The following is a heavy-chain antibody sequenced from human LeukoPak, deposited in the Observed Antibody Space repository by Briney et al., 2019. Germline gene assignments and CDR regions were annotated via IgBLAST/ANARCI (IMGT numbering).Heavy chain of an antibody. D-gene: IGHD5-18*01. V-gene: IGHV4-34*01. Sequence: KPSETLSLTCAVYGGSFSGYYWSWIRQPPGKGLEWIGEINHSGSTNYNPSLKSRVTISVDTSKNQSSLKLSSVTAADTAVYYCARVRYSYGSDYWGQGTLVTVSS. CDR3: ARVRYSYGSDY. CDR1: GGSFSGYY. CDR2: INHSGST. J-gene: IGHJ4*02.